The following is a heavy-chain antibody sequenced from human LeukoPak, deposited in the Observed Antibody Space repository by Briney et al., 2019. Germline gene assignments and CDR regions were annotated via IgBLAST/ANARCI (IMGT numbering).Heavy chain of an antibody. J-gene: IGHJ5*02. CDR2: HSHSGSA. V-gene: IGHV4-39*01. Sequence: SETLSLTCTVSGAFINSDTYYWGWIRQPPGKGLEWIGTHSHSGSAYYNPSLKSRVTISVDTSKNQFSLKLSSVTAADTAVYYCATYSSASFDPWGQGTLVTVSS. CDR3: ATYSSASFDP. D-gene: IGHD6-25*01. CDR1: GAFINSDTYY.